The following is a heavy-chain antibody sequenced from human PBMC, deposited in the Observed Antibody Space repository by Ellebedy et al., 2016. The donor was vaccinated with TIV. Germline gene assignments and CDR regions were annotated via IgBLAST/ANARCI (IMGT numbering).Heavy chain of an antibody. CDR1: GFTVSSSY. D-gene: IGHD3-22*01. CDR2: ISIADTT. V-gene: IGHV3-53*01. J-gene: IGHJ4*02. Sequence: GESLKISCAVSGFTVSSSYMSWVRQAPGKGLEWVSVISIADTTYYSDSVKGRFTISRDNSKNTLYLQMNRLRAEDTAVYFCAKGSSSGFNYDRVGSEYWGQGTLVTVSS. CDR3: AKGSSSGFNYDRVGSEY.